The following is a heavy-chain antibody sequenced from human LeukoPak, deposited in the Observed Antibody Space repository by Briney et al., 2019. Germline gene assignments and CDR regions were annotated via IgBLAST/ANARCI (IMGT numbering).Heavy chain of an antibody. Sequence: SETLSLTCAVYGGSFSGYYWSWIRQPPGKGLEWIGEINHSGSTNYNPSLKSRVTISVDTSKNQFSLKLSSVTAADTAVYYCARSLDILTGYYLYWGQGTLVTVSS. CDR2: INHSGST. CDR1: GGSFSGYY. CDR3: ARSLDILTGYYLY. D-gene: IGHD3-9*01. J-gene: IGHJ4*02. V-gene: IGHV4-34*01.